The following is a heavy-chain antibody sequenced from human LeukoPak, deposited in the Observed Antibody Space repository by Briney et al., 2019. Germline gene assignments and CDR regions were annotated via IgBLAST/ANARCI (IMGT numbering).Heavy chain of an antibody. D-gene: IGHD3-10*01. CDR3: AKDQGSHYYGSGSYPNY. V-gene: IGHV3-23*01. Sequence: GGSLRLSCAASGFAFSSYAMSWVRQAPGKGLEWVSAIIGSGGSTYYADSVKGRFTISRDNSKNTLYLQMNSLRAEDTAVYYCAKDQGSHYYGSGSYPNYWGQGTLVTVSS. CDR2: IIGSGGST. J-gene: IGHJ4*02. CDR1: GFAFSSYA.